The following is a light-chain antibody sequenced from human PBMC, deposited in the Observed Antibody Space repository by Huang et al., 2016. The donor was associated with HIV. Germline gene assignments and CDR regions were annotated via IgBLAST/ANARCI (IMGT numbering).Light chain of an antibody. Sequence: DIVLTQSPATLSLSPGQRATLSCRASQNINNYLVWYQQKPGQAPRLLIYDPFNRATDIPARFSGSGSGTDFTLTINTLEPEDFAVYYCQQRGAWPLTFGGGTKVEIK. CDR3: QQRGAWPLT. CDR1: QNINNY. CDR2: DPF. J-gene: IGKJ4*01. V-gene: IGKV3-11*01.